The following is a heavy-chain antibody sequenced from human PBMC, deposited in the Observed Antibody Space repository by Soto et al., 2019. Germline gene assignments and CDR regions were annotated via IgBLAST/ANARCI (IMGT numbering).Heavy chain of an antibody. Sequence: ESGGGVVQPGRSLRLSCAASGFTFSSYGMHWVRQAPGKGLEWVAVISYDGSNKYYADSVKGRFTISRDNSKNTLYLQMNRLSAEGTGVYYCAKTGGSGAWGCMDVWGQGTTVTVSS. V-gene: IGHV3-30*18. CDR3: AKTGGSGAWGCMDV. CDR1: GFTFSSYG. D-gene: IGHD3-16*01. J-gene: IGHJ6*02. CDR2: ISYDGSNK.